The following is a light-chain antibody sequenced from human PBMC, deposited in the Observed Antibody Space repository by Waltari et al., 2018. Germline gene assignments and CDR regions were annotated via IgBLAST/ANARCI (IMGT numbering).Light chain of an antibody. V-gene: IGLV1-51*02. CDR2: ENI. J-gene: IGLJ7*01. CDR3: GTWDSSLSGAV. Sequence: QSVLTQPPSVSAAPGQRVTISCSGGRSNIGNNYVSWYRQFPGTAPKLLIYENIGRPSGMPGLCSGSKSGTSATLDITGLQAGDEADYYCGTWDSSLSGAVFGGGTHLTVL. CDR1: RSNIGNNY.